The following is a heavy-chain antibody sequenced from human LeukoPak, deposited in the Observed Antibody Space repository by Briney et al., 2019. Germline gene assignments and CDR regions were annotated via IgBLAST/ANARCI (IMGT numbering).Heavy chain of an antibody. V-gene: IGHV3-53*01. CDR1: GFTVSSNY. J-gene: IGHJ3*02. CDR2: IYSGGST. D-gene: IGHD3-10*01. Sequence: PGGSLRLSCAASGFTVSSNYMSWVRQAPGKGLEWVSVIYSGGSTYYADSVKGRFTISRDNSKNTLYTQMNSLRAEDTAVYYCARGGGTMVRGVIVAFDIWGQGTMVTVSS. CDR3: ARGGGTMVRGVIVAFDI.